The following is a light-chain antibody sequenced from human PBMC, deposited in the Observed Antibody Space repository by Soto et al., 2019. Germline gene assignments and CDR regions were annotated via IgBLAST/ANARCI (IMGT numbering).Light chain of an antibody. CDR3: SSYAGSDNFV. CDR2: EVT. CDR1: SSDVGNYNY. Sequence: QSALTQPPSASGSPGQSITISCTGTSSDVGNYNYVSWYQQHLGKVPKLMIYEVTKRPSGVPDRFSGSKSGNTASLTVSGLQAEDEADYYCSSYAGSDNFVFGGGTKLTVL. V-gene: IGLV2-8*01. J-gene: IGLJ3*02.